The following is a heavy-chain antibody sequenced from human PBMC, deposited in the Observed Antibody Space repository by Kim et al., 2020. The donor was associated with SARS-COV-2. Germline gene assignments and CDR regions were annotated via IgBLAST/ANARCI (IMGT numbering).Heavy chain of an antibody. CDR2: INPADSET. CDR3: ARAIDCRGGRCYSLLYYYYGMDV. J-gene: IGHJ6*02. CDR1: GYSFTSHW. D-gene: IGHD2-15*01. V-gene: IGHV5-51*01. Sequence: GESLKISCKASGYSFTSHWIAWVRQMPGKGLEWIGIINPADSETNYSPSFQGQVSISVDKSIATAYLQWSNLKASDTAMYYCARAIDCRGGRCYSLLYYYYGMDVWGQGTTVTVSS.